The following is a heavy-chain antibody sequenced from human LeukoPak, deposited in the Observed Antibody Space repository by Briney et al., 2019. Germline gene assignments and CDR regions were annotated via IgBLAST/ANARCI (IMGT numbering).Heavy chain of an antibody. V-gene: IGHV4-39*07. CDR2: IFYSGSS. CDR1: GDSISSTSYY. J-gene: IGHJ3*02. D-gene: IGHD6-13*01. Sequence: PSETLSLTCTVSGDSISSTSYYWGWIRQPPGKGLEWIGTIFYSGSSFYNPSLKSRVTMSVDTSKSQFSLKLSSVTAADTAVYYCARLTLWGEAAATLDAFDIWGQGTMVTVSS. CDR3: ARLTLWGEAAATLDAFDI.